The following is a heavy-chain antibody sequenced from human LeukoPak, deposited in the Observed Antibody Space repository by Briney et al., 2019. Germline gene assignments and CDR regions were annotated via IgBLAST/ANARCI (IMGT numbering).Heavy chain of an antibody. D-gene: IGHD3-22*01. J-gene: IGHJ4*02. CDR2: INAGNGNT. CDR3: AIDSSGYYEGIDY. CDR1: GYTFTSFS. V-gene: IGHV1-3*01. Sequence: ASVKVSCKASGYTFTSFSMHWVRQAPGQRLEWMGWINAGNGNTNYAQKLQGRVTMTTDTSTSTAYMELRSLRSDDTAVYYCAIDSSGYYEGIDYWGQGTLVTVSS.